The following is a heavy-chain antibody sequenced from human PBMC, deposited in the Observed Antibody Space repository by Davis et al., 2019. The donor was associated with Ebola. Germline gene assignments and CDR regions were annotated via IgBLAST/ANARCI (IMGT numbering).Heavy chain of an antibody. J-gene: IGHJ4*02. Sequence: AASVKVSCKASGYTFTSYDINWVRQAPGQGLEWMGRINPNSGGTNYAQKFQGRVTMTRDTSISTAYMELSRLRSDDTAVYYCAREERSSWSFDYWGQGTLVTVSS. CDR1: GYTFTSYD. CDR2: INPNSGGT. CDR3: AREERSSWSFDY. V-gene: IGHV1-2*06. D-gene: IGHD6-13*01.